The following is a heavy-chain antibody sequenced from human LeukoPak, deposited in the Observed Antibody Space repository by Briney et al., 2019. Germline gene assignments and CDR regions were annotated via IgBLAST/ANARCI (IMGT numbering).Heavy chain of an antibody. CDR3: ARDRYSSSWFFDY. V-gene: IGHV1-69*13. D-gene: IGHD6-13*01. Sequence: AASVKVSCKVSGYTLTELSMHWVRQAPGQGLEWMGGIIPIFGTANYAQKFQGRVTITADESTSTAYMELSSLRSEDTAVYYCARDRYSSSWFFDYWGQGTLVTVSS. J-gene: IGHJ4*02. CDR2: IIPIFGTA. CDR1: GYTLTELS.